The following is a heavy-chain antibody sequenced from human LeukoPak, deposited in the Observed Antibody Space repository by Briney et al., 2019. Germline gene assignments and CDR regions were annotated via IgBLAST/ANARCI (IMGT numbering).Heavy chain of an antibody. Sequence: GGSLRLSCAASGFTFSSYSMNWVRQAPGKGLEWASSISSSGSYIYYADSVKGRFTISRDNAKNSLYLQMNSLRAEDTAVYYCARDLYSYGFYAFDIWGQGTMVTVSS. J-gene: IGHJ3*02. CDR2: ISSSGSYI. CDR1: GFTFSSYS. D-gene: IGHD5-18*01. V-gene: IGHV3-21*01. CDR3: ARDLYSYGFYAFDI.